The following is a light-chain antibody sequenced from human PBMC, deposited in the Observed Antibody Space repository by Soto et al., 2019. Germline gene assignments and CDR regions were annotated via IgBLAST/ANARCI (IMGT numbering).Light chain of an antibody. V-gene: IGLV2-8*01. CDR1: SSDVGDYNY. CDR2: EVS. CDR3: SSYAGSNNFVV. Sequence: QSALTQPPSASGSPGQSVTISCTGTSSDVGDYNYVSWYQHHPGKAPKLMIYEVSKRPSGVPDRFSGSKSGNTASLTVSGLQAADEGDYYCSSYAGSNNFVVFGGGTKLTVL. J-gene: IGLJ2*01.